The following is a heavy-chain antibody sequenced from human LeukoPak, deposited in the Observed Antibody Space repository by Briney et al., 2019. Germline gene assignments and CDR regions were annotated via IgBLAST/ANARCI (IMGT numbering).Heavy chain of an antibody. CDR3: AREGATVVTPGRYFDL. Sequence: SETLSLTCTVPGGSISSSSYSWGWIRQPPGKGLEWIGSIYYSGSTYYNPSLKGRVTISVDTSKNQFSLKLSSVTAADTAVYYCAREGATVVTPGRYFDLWAVAPWSLSPQ. J-gene: IGHJ2*01. D-gene: IGHD4-23*01. CDR2: IYYSGST. V-gene: IGHV4-39*07. CDR1: GGSISSSSYS.